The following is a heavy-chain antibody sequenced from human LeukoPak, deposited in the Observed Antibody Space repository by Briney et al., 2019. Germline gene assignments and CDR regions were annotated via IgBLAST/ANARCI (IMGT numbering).Heavy chain of an antibody. V-gene: IGHV3-9*01. Sequence: QPSRSLRLSCAASGFTFDDYAMHWVRQAPGKGLEWVSGISWNSGSIGYADSVKGRFTISRDNAKNSLYLQMNSLRAEDTALYYCAKDLEYSSSGAFDYWGQRTLVTVSS. CDR3: AKDLEYSSSGAFDY. D-gene: IGHD6-6*01. CDR1: GFTFDDYA. J-gene: IGHJ4*02. CDR2: ISWNSGSI.